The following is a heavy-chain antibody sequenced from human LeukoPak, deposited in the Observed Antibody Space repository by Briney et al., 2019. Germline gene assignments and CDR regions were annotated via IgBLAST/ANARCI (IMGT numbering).Heavy chain of an antibody. CDR2: TKQDGTEL. CDR3: ASNLGYRTFDC. V-gene: IGHV3-7*01. D-gene: IGHD3-16*01. Sequence: GGPLRLSCAASGFTFRNYWMSWVRPAPGKGLVWVANTKQDGTELNSVDSVRGRVTISRDNAQDSPYLHMNSRRAQDTSMSYCASNLGYRTFDCWGQGTLVTVSS. J-gene: IGHJ4*02. CDR1: GFTFRNYW.